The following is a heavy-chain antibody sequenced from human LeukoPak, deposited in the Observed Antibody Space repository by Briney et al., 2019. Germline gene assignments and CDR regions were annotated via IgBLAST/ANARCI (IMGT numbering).Heavy chain of an antibody. J-gene: IGHJ6*03. CDR2: IYWNDDK. CDR3: ARLLPTERSYDFWGAKYYYYYYMDV. CDR1: GFSLSTSGVG. V-gene: IGHV2-5*01. Sequence: SGPTLVNPTQTLTLTCTFSGFSLSTSGVGVGWIRQPPGKALEWLALIYWNDDKRYSPSLKSRLTITKDTSKNQVVLTMTNMDPVDTATYYCARLLPTERSYDFWGAKYYYYYYMDVWGKGTTVTVSS. D-gene: IGHD3-3*01.